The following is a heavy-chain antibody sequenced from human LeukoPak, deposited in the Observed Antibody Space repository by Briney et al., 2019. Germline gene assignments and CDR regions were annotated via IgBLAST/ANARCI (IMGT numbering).Heavy chain of an antibody. D-gene: IGHD3-22*01. CDR3: ARDPNYYDSRGYQGLFDY. CDR2: INSNSSGT. Sequence: ASVRVSCKASGYTFTGYYMHWVRQAPGQGLEWMGWINSNSSGTNYAQKFQGRVTMTRDTSISTAYMELSRLRSDDTAMYYCARDPNYYDSRGYQGLFDYWGQGTLVTVSS. J-gene: IGHJ4*02. CDR1: GYTFTGYY. V-gene: IGHV1-2*02.